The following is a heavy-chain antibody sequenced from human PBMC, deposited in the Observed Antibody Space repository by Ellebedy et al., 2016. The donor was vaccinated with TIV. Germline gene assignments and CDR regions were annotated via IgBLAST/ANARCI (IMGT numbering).Heavy chain of an antibody. V-gene: IGHV1-69*10. CDR1: GYTFTSYY. Sequence: ASVKVSCKASGYTFTSYYMHWVRQAPGQGLEWMGGIIPILGIANYAQKFQGRVTITADESTSTAYMELSSLRSEDTAVYYCARERWENYYGSGSSNYYYGMDVWGQGTTVTVSS. J-gene: IGHJ6*02. CDR2: IIPILGIA. CDR3: ARERWENYYGSGSSNYYYGMDV. D-gene: IGHD3-10*01.